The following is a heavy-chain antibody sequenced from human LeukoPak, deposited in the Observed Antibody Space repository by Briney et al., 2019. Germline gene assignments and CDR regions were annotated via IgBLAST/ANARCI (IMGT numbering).Heavy chain of an antibody. J-gene: IGHJ4*02. CDR1: GFTFNNYG. V-gene: IGHV3-30*02. CDR2: IRYDGSNK. Sequence: GGSLRLSCAASGFTFNNYGMHWVRQAPGKGLEWVAFIRYDGSNKYYADSVKGRFTISRDNSKNTLYLQMNSLRAEDTAVYYCAKELVTYYYDSSGYEVDRYFDYWGQGTLVTVSS. CDR3: AKELVTYYYDSSGYEVDRYFDY. D-gene: IGHD3-22*01.